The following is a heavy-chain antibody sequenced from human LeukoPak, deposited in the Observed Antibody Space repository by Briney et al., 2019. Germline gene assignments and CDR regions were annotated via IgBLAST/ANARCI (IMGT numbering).Heavy chain of an antibody. CDR1: GGSISNYY. D-gene: IGHD2-8*01. J-gene: IGHJ4*02. CDR3: ARNPGMLWVDY. Sequence: SETLSLTCTVSGGSISNYYWSWIRQHPGKGLEWIGYIYYSGSTYYNPSLKSRVTISVDTSKNQFSLKLSSVTAADTAVYYCARNPGMLWVDYWGQGTLVTVSS. V-gene: IGHV4-59*06. CDR2: IYYSGST.